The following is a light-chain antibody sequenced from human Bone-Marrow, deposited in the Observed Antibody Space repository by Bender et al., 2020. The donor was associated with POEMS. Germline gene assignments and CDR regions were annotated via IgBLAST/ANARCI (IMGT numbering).Light chain of an antibody. V-gene: IGLV3-1*01. Sequence: SYELTQPPSVSVSPGQTARITCSGDALPKHLAYWYQQKPGQAPVLVIYADSERPSGIPERFSGSISGNTATLTISETQAMDEADYYCQAWDRSTGVFGNGTNVTVL. CDR1: ALPKHL. J-gene: IGLJ1*01. CDR2: ADS. CDR3: QAWDRSTGV.